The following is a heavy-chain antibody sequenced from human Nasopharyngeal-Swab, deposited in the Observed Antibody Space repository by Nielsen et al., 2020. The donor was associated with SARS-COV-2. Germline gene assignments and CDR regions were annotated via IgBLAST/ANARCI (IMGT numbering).Heavy chain of an antibody. CDR1: GFTFSSYG. D-gene: IGHD3-10*01. V-gene: IGHV3-30*03. J-gene: IGHJ6*02. Sequence: GESLKISCAASGFTFSSYGMHWVRQAPGKGLEWVAVISYDGSNKYYADSVKGRFTISRDNSKNTLYLQMNSLRAEDTAVYYCARDIGFRGVVHYYYYGMDVWGQGTTVTVSS. CDR2: ISYDGSNK. CDR3: ARDIGFRGVVHYYYYGMDV.